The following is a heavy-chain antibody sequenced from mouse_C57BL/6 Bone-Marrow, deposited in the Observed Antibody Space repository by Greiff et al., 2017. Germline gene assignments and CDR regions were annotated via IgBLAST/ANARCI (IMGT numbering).Heavy chain of an antibody. CDR2: INPNYGTT. Sequence: VQLQQSGPELVKPGASVKISCKASGYSFTDYNMNWVKQSTGKSLEWIGVINPNYGTTSYTQKFKGKATLTVDQPSSTAYMPLNSRTSEDSAVYYCARCFYSNYRAWFAYWGQGTLVTVSA. J-gene: IGHJ3*01. CDR1: GYSFTDYN. D-gene: IGHD2-5*01. V-gene: IGHV1-39*01. CDR3: ARCFYSNYRAWFAY.